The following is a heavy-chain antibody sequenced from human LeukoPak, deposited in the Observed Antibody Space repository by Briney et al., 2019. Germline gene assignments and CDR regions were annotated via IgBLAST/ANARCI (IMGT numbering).Heavy chain of an antibody. D-gene: IGHD2-2*01. CDR2: IIPVFGTT. CDR3: ASQYWVPAAFYYAFNV. CDR1: GDTFSNYA. Sequence: SVKVSCKASGDTFSNYAISWVRQAPGQGLEWMGAIIPVFGTTNYAQKFQGRVTITADTYSTTSYMELSSLTSEDTAIYYCASQYWVPAAFYYAFNVWSKGTTVSVSS. J-gene: IGHJ6*04. V-gene: IGHV1-69*06.